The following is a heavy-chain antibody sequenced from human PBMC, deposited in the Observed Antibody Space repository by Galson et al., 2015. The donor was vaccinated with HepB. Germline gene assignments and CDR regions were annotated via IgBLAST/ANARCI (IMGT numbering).Heavy chain of an antibody. CDR2: ISSSSTYT. D-gene: IGHD3-10*01. V-gene: IGHV3-11*06. Sequence: SLRLSCAASGFTFSDYYMSWIRQAPGKGLEWVSYISSSSTYTNYADSVKGRFTISRDNARNSLYLQMNSLRAEDTAVYYCARDHYGSGSYYTPDVWGQGTTVTVSS. CDR1: GFTFSDYY. J-gene: IGHJ6*02. CDR3: ARDHYGSGSYYTPDV.